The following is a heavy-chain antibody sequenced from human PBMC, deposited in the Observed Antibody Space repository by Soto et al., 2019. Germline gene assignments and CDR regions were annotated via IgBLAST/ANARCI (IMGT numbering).Heavy chain of an antibody. CDR1: GYTFTSYG. J-gene: IGHJ6*02. Sequence: QVQLVQSGAEVKKPGASVKVSCKASGYTFTSYGISWVRQAPGQGLEWMGWISAYNGNTNYAQKLQGRVTMTTDTSTSTAYMELRSLRSDDTAVYYCARDHRQPAALTYYYYYGMDVWGQGTTVTVSS. D-gene: IGHD2-2*01. V-gene: IGHV1-18*01. CDR2: ISAYNGNT. CDR3: ARDHRQPAALTYYYYYGMDV.